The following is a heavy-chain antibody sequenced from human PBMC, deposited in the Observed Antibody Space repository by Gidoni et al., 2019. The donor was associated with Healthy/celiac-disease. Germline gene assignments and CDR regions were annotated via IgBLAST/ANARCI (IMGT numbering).Heavy chain of an antibody. D-gene: IGHD2-15*01. CDR2: ISSSSSTI. Sequence: EVQLVESGGGLVQPGGSLRLSCAASGFTFSSYRMNWVRQAPGKGLEWVSYISSSSSTIYYADSVKGRFTISRDNAKNSLYLQMNSLRAEDTAVYYCARGYCSGGSCYPQWGMGYYGMDVWGQGTTVTVSS. CDR3: ARGYCSGGSCYPQWGMGYYGMDV. V-gene: IGHV3-48*01. CDR1: GFTFSSYR. J-gene: IGHJ6*02.